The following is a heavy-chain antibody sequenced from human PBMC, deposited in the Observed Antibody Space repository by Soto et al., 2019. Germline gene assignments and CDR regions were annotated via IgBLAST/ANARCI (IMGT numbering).Heavy chain of an antibody. CDR1: GFTFSSYA. CDR3: ARAISCGTYNYYYGMYV. V-gene: IGHV3-23*01. J-gene: IGHJ6*02. D-gene: IGHD1-26*01. CDR2: ISGTGRPT. Sequence: GGALRLSCAASGFTFSSYAMTWVRQAPGRGLEWVSAISGTGRPTYYADSVKGRFTISRDNSKNTLYLQMNSLRADDTAVYYCARAISCGTYNYYYGMYVWGQGTTVTVSS.